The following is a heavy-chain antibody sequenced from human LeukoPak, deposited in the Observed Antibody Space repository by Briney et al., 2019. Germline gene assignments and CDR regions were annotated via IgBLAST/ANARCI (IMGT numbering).Heavy chain of an antibody. CDR3: ARIYGLYQEAMDV. V-gene: IGHV4-39*07. CDR2: S. J-gene: IGHJ6*02. D-gene: IGHD3-16*02. Sequence: AETLSLTCTVSGGSMTAGDYYWGWVRQPPGTGLQWIATSYQGASLKSRVTISLDTSKNQFSLRLTSVTAADTAVYYCARIYGLYQEAMDVWGPGITVTVSS. CDR1: GGSMTAGDYY.